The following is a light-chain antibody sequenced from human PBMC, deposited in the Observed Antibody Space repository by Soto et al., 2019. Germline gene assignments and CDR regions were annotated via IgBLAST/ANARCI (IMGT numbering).Light chain of an antibody. V-gene: IGKV3-20*01. CDR1: QSVSSRY. Sequence: ELVLTQSPIPLSFSPRERAPLSCRASQSVSSRYLAWYQQKPGQATRLVIYGATSRATGIPDRFSGSGSGTDTTITISRLEAEDGTVYYCQQYGSSKITFGQGTRLEIK. CDR2: GAT. CDR3: QQYGSSKIT. J-gene: IGKJ5*01.